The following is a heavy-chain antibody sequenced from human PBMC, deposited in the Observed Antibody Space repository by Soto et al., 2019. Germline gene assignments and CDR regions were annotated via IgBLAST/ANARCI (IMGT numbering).Heavy chain of an antibody. CDR3: ARGIAAAGTFFDYYYYGMDV. D-gene: IGHD6-13*01. V-gene: IGHV1-46*01. CDR2: INPSGGST. Sequence: ASVKVSCKASGYTFTSYYMHWVRQAPGQGLEWMGIINPSGGSTSYAQKFQGRVTMTRDTSTSTVYMELSSLRAEDTAVYYCARGIAAAGTFFDYYYYGMDVWGQGTTVTVSS. CDR1: GYTFTSYY. J-gene: IGHJ6*02.